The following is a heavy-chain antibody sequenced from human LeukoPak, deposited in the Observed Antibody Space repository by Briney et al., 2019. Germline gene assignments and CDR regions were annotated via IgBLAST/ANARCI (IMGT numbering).Heavy chain of an antibody. Sequence: PSETLSLTCTVSGGSISSGGYYWSWIRQRPGKGLEWIGYIYYSGSTYYNPSLKSRVTISVDTSKNQFSLKLSSVTAADTAVYYCARDLLGQQLVHGGFDPWGQGTLVTVSS. CDR2: IYYSGST. J-gene: IGHJ5*02. D-gene: IGHD6-13*01. CDR3: ARDLLGQQLVHGGFDP. V-gene: IGHV4-31*03. CDR1: GGSISSGGYY.